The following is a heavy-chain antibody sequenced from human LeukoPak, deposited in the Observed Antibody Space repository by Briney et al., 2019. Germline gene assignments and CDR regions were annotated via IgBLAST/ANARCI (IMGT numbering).Heavy chain of an antibody. CDR2: INPNSGGT. Sequence: ASVKVSCKASGYTFTGYYMHWVRQAPGQGLEWMGWINPNSGGTNYAQKLQGRVTMTTDTSTSTAYMELRSLRSDDTAVYYCARAPYGDYYYYYYMDVWGKGTTVTVSS. J-gene: IGHJ6*03. D-gene: IGHD4-17*01. CDR1: GYTFTGYY. CDR3: ARAPYGDYYYYYYMDV. V-gene: IGHV1-2*02.